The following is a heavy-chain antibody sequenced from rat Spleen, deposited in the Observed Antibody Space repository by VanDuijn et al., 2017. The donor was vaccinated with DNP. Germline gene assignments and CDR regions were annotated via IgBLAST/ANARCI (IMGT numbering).Heavy chain of an antibody. J-gene: IGHJ2*01. V-gene: IGHV3-1*01. CDR3: ARWSDYFDY. CDR1: GYSITSCC. CDR2: ISYSGST. Sequence: VQLQESGPGLVEPSQSLSLTCSVTGYSITSCCRWTWIRKFPGNKMEWIGHISYSGSTSYNPSLKSRISITRDTSKSQFFLQLNSVTTEDTATYYCARWSDYFDYWGQGVMVTVSS.